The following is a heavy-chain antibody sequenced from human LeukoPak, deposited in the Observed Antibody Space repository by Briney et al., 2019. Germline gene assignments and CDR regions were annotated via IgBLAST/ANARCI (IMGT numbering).Heavy chain of an antibody. CDR3: ARSYGDYAPFQH. CDR2: IYSGGST. J-gene: IGHJ1*01. D-gene: IGHD4-17*01. Sequence: PGGSLRLSCAASGFTVSSNYMSWVRQAPGKGLEWVSVIYSGGSTYYADSVKGRFTISRDNSKNTLYLQTNSLRAEDTAVYYCARSYGDYAPFQHWGQGTLVTVSS. CDR1: GFTVSSNY. V-gene: IGHV3-53*01.